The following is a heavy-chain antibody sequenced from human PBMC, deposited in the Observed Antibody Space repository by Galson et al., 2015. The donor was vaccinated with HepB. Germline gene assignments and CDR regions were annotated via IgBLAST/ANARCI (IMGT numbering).Heavy chain of an antibody. Sequence: SLRLSCAASGFTFSSYWMSWVRQAPGKGLEWVANIKQDGSEKYYVDSVKGRFTISRDNAKNSLYLQMNSLRAEDTAVYYCARVGGYSYGSYYYYGMDVWGQGTTVTVSS. CDR2: IKQDGSEK. J-gene: IGHJ6*02. CDR1: GFTFSSYW. V-gene: IGHV3-7*03. CDR3: ARVGGYSYGSYYYYGMDV. D-gene: IGHD5-18*01.